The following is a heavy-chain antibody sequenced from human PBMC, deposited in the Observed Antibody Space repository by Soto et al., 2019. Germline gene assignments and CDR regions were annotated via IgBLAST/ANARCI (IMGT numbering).Heavy chain of an antibody. CDR1: GFAFSNYA. CDR3: ARPTTYCSSTSCYALDVFDI. J-gene: IGHJ3*02. D-gene: IGHD2-2*01. CDR2: ITGSGSST. V-gene: IGHV3-23*01. Sequence: HPGGSLRLSCAASGFAFSNYAMSWVRQAPGKGLDWVSVITGSGSSTCYADSVKSRFTISRDNAKNTLYLQMSSLRAEDTALYHCARPTTYCSSTSCYALDVFDIWGQGTMVTVSS.